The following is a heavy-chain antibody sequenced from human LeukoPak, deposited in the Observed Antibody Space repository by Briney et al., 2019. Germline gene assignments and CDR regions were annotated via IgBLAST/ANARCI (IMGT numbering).Heavy chain of an antibody. J-gene: IGHJ4*02. V-gene: IGHV3-9*01. CDR1: GFTFDDYA. D-gene: IGHD4-17*01. CDR2: ISWNSGSI. Sequence: GGSLRLSCAASGFTFDDYAMHWVRQAPGKGLEWVSGISWNSGSIGYADSVKGRFTISRDNAKNSLYLQMNSLRAEDTALYYCAKDINYGDYLFDYWGQGTLVTVSS. CDR3: AKDINYGDYLFDY.